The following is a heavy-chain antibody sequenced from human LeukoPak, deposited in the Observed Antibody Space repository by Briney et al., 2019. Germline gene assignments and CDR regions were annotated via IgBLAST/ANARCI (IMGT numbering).Heavy chain of an antibody. CDR2: IYYSGST. Sequence: SETLSPTCTVSGGSITTSSYYWGWIRQPPGKGLEWIGIIYYSGSTYYNPSLKGRVTISVDTSKNQFSLKLSSVTAADTAVYYCARAFWARYFDLWGRGTLVTVSS. J-gene: IGHJ2*01. V-gene: IGHV4-39*01. CDR3: ARAFWARYFDL. CDR1: GGSITTSSYY. D-gene: IGHD2/OR15-2a*01.